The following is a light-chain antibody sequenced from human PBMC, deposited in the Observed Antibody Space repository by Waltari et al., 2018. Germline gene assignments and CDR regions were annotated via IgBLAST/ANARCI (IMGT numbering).Light chain of an antibody. J-gene: IGLJ2*01. CDR1: SRVVGAHNS. Sequence: QSALPQPAPVSRSPGQSITTPCLGASRVVGAHNSVPWYQQHPGKAPKLMLFDVSNRPSGVSNRFSGSKSGNTASLTISGLQAEDEAGYYCSSYISSSTLELFGGGTSLTVL. CDR3: SSYISSSTLEL. V-gene: IGLV2-14*03. CDR2: DVS.